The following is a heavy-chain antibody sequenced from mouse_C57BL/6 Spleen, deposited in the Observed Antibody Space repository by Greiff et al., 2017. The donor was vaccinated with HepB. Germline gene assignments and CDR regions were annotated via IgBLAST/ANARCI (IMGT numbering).Heavy chain of an antibody. D-gene: IGHD1-1*02. CDR2: ISDGGSYT. Sequence: EVQLQESGGGLVKPGGSLKLSCAASGFTFSSYAMSWVRQTPEKRLEWVATISDGGSYTYYPDNVKGRFTISRDNAKNNLYLQMSHLKSEDTAMYYCARPLLWSYYAMDYWGQGTSVTVSS. V-gene: IGHV5-4*01. CDR3: ARPLLWSYYAMDY. CDR1: GFTFSSYA. J-gene: IGHJ4*01.